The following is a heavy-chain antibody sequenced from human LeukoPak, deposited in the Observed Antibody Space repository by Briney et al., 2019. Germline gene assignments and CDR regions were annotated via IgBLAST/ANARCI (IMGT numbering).Heavy chain of an antibody. CDR2: ISSNGGST. V-gene: IGHV3-64D*06. Sequence: GGSLRLSCSASGFTFSSYAMHWVRQAPGKGLEYVSAISSNGGSTYYADSVKGRFTISRDNSKNTLYLQMSSPRAEDTAVYYCVKESSYALPDYWGQGTLVTVSS. CDR3: VKESSYALPDY. CDR1: GFTFSSYA. D-gene: IGHD6-6*01. J-gene: IGHJ4*02.